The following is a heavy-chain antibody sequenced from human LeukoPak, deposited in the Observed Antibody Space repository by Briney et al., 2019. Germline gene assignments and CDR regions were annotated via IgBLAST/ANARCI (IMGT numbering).Heavy chain of an antibody. CDR2: FSGSGGGT. V-gene: IGHV3-23*01. J-gene: IGHJ4*02. CDR1: GFTFSSYA. CDR3: AKDLYHWDY. Sequence: PGGSLRLSCAASGFTFSSYAMTWVRQAPGKGLEWVSTFSGSGGGTYYADSVKGRFTISRDNSKNTLYLQMNGLRAEDTAIYYCAKDLYHWDYWGQGTLVTVSS. D-gene: IGHD1-1*01.